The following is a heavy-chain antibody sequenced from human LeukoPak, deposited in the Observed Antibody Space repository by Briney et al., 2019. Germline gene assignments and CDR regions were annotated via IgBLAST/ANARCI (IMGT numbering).Heavy chain of an antibody. CDR3: AREGGYGDMSDAFDI. CDR2: INSDGSST. D-gene: IGHD4-17*01. CDR1: GFTFSSYW. Sequence: GGSLRLSCAASGFTFSSYWMHWVRQAPGKGLVWVSRINSDGSSTSYADSVKGRFTISRDNAKNTLYLQMNSLRAEDTAVYYCAREGGYGDMSDAFDIWGQGTVVTVSS. V-gene: IGHV3-74*01. J-gene: IGHJ3*02.